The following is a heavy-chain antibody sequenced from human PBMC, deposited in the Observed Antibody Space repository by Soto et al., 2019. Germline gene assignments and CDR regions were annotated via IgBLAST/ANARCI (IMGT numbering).Heavy chain of an antibody. J-gene: IGHJ5*02. CDR3: ARRLRYSSSISFDP. CDR1: GGSISSSSYY. CDR2: IYYSGST. Sequence: QLQLQESGPGLVKPSETLSLTCTVSGGSISSSSYYWGWIRQPPGKGLEWIGSIYYSGSTYYNPSLKSRVTISVDTSKNQFSLKLSSVTAADTAVYYCARRLRYSSSISFDPWGQGTLVTVSS. D-gene: IGHD6-13*01. V-gene: IGHV4-39*01.